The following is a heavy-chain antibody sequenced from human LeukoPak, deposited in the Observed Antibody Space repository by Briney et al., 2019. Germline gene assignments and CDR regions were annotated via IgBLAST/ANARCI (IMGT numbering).Heavy chain of an antibody. J-gene: IGHJ4*02. CDR1: GGSISSGGYS. CDR2: IYHSGST. V-gene: IGHV4-30-2*01. D-gene: IGHD6-13*01. Sequence: SETLSLTCAVSGGSISSGGYSWSWIRQPPGKGLEWIGYIYHSGSTYYHPSLKRRVTISVDRSKNQFALKLSSVTAADTAVYYCARGRGSSWSEQSFDYWGQGTLVTVSS. CDR3: ARGRGSSWSEQSFDY.